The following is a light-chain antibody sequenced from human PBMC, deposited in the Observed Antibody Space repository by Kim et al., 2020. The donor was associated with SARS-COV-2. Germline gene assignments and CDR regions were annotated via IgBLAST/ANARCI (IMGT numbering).Light chain of an antibody. CDR1: NIGSKN. V-gene: IGLV3-9*01. J-gene: IGLJ2*01. CDR2: RDG. CDR3: QVWDSNTVV. Sequence: SYELTQPLSVSVALGQTARITCGGNNIGSKNVHWYQQKPGQAPVLVIYRDGNRPSGIPERFSGSNSGNTATLTISVAQAGDEADYYCQVWDSNTVVFGGG.